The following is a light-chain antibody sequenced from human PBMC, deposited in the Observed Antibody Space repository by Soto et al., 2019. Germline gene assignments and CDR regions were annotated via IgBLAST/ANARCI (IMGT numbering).Light chain of an antibody. CDR3: QQYNDYPWT. J-gene: IGKJ1*01. CDR2: KAS. CDR1: QSISSW. Sequence: DIQMTQSPSTLSASVGDRVIITCRASQSISSWLAWYQQKPGKAPKLLIYKASSLESGVPSRFSGSGSGTEFTLNIRSLQPDDFATYYCQQYNDYPWTFGQGTKVEIK. V-gene: IGKV1-5*03.